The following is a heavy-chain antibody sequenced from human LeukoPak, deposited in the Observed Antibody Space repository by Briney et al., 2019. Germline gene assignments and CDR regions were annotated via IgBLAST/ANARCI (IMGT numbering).Heavy chain of an antibody. V-gene: IGHV3-11*01. J-gene: IGHJ4*02. CDR3: ARQASGNYFDF. D-gene: IGHD3-10*01. CDR2: INSGGSII. CDR1: GFSFSDYY. Sequence: GGSLRLSCAASGFSFSDYYMSWIRQAPGKGLEWVSYINSGGSIISDADSVKGRFTISRDNAQNSLFLQMNSLRAEDTAVYYCARQASGNYFDFWGQGTLVTVSS.